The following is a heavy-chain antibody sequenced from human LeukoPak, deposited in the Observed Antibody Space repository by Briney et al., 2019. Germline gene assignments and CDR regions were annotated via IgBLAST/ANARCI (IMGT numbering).Heavy chain of an antibody. D-gene: IGHD3-3*01. J-gene: IGHJ5*02. Sequence: PSETLSLTCTVSGGSISSYYWSWIRQPPGKGLEWIGYIYYSGSTNYNPSLKSRVTISVDTSKNQFSLKLSSVTAADTAVYYCAGHDPLLRFLGWFDPWGQGTLVTVSS. CDR1: GGSISSYY. CDR3: AGHDPLLRFLGWFDP. V-gene: IGHV4-59*08. CDR2: IYYSGST.